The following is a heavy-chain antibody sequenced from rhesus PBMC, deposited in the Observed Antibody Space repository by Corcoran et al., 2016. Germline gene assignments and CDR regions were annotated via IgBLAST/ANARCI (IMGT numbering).Heavy chain of an antibody. V-gene: IGHV4-160*01. J-gene: IGHJ4*01. Sequence: LPESGPGLVKPSETLSLTCAVSGYSISSNYWSWIRQPPGQGLEWIGYIYGSSGSTYYNPSLNSRVTLSTDTSKNQFSLKLSSVTAADTAVYYCARGQGYSGYSYFDYWGQGVLVTVSA. D-gene: IGHD5-30*01. CDR1: GYSISSNY. CDR2: IYGSSGST. CDR3: ARGQGYSGYSYFDY.